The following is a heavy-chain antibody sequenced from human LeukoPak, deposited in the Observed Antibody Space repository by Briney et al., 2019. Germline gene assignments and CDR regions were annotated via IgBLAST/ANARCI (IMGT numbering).Heavy chain of an antibody. Sequence: GGSLRLSCTASGFPFIEYSMNWVRQAPGKGLEWISYIGIDSGNTKYADSVRGRFTISADKAKNSLYLQMSSLRVEDTAVYYCARDHNYAFDNWGQGTLVSVAS. CDR2: IGIDSGNT. CDR3: ARDHNYAFDN. V-gene: IGHV3-48*01. CDR1: GFPFIEYS. D-gene: IGHD1-1*01. J-gene: IGHJ4*02.